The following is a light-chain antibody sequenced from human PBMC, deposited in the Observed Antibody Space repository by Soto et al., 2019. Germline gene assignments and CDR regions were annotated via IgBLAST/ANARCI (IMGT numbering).Light chain of an antibody. Sequence: EIVMTQSPATLSVSPGERATLSCRASQSVSSNLAWYQQKPCQAHRLLIYGASTRATGIPARFSGSGSGTEFTPTISSLQSQDLAVYYCQQYNNWPTWTVGQGTKVEI. CDR2: GAS. J-gene: IGKJ1*01. CDR1: QSVSSN. V-gene: IGKV3-15*01. CDR3: QQYNNWPTWT.